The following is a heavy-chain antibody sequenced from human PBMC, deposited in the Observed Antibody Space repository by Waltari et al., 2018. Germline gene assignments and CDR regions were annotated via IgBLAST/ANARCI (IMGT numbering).Heavy chain of an antibody. CDR3: ARAQLSLSAAGTAFDY. V-gene: IGHV3-48*03. J-gene: IGHJ4*02. Sequence: EVQLVESGGGLVQPGGSLRLSCAASGFTFSSYEMNWVRQAPGKGLEWVSYISSSGSTIYYADSVKGRFTISRDNAKNSLYLQMNSLRAEDTAVYYCARAQLSLSAAGTAFDYWGQGTLVTVSS. D-gene: IGHD6-13*01. CDR2: ISSSGSTI. CDR1: GFTFSSYE.